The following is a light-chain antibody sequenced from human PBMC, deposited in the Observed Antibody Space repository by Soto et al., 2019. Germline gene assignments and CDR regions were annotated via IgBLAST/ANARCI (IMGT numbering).Light chain of an antibody. CDR1: QTVSSS. CDR3: QQYNNWPPEGT. CDR2: EAS. V-gene: IGKV3-11*01. Sequence: EIVLTQSPATLSLSPGERATLSCRASQTVSSSLAWYQQKPGQAPRLLIYEASNRATGIPARFSGSGSGADFTLTISSLEPEDFALYYCQQYNNWPPEGTFGQGTKVEIK. J-gene: IGKJ1*01.